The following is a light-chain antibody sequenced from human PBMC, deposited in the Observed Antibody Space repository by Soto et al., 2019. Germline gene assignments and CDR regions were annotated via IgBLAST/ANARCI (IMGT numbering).Light chain of an antibody. V-gene: IGKV3-11*01. CDR2: DAS. J-gene: IGKJ4*01. Sequence: EIVLTQSPGTLSLSPGDRATLSCRASQSVSIYLAWYQQKPGQAPRLLIYDASNRVTGIPARFSGSGSGTDFTLTISSVEHEDFAVYYCQQRVDWLTFGGGTKREIK. CDR3: QQRVDWLT. CDR1: QSVSIY.